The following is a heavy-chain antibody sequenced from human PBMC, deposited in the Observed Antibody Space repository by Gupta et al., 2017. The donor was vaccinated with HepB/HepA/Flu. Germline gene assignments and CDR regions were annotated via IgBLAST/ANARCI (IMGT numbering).Heavy chain of an antibody. CDR3: AKVAMIVVVTAGFDY. V-gene: IGHV3-23*01. CDR2: SSGSGGST. CDR1: GFTFSSYA. J-gene: IGHJ4*02. D-gene: IGHD2-21*02. Sequence: EVQLLESGGGLVQPGGSLSLSCAASGFTFSSYAMSWVRQAPGKGLEWVSASSGSGGSTYYADSVKGRFTISRDNSKNTLYLQMNSLRAEDTAVYYCAKVAMIVVVTAGFDYWGQGTLVTVSS.